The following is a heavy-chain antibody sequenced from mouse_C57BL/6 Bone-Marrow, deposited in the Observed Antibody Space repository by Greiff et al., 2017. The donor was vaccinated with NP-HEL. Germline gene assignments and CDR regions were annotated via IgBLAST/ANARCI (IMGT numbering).Heavy chain of an antibody. CDR1: GFNIKNTY. CDR2: IDPAHGNT. J-gene: IGHJ4*01. Sequence: VQLQQSVAELVRPGASVKLSCTASGFNIKNTYMHWVKQRPEQGLEWIGRIDPAHGNTKYAPKFQGKATITADTSSNTAYLQLSSLTSEDTAIYYCARIPLIYYDYEDYAMDYWGQGTSVTVSS. D-gene: IGHD2-4*01. V-gene: IGHV14-3*01. CDR3: ARIPLIYYDYEDYAMDY.